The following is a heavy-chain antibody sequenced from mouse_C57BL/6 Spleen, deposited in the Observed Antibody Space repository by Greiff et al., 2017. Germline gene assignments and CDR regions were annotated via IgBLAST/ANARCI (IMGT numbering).Heavy chain of an antibody. Sequence: QVQLQQPGAELVMPGASVKLSCKASGYTFTSYWMHWVKQRPGQGLEWIGEIDPSDSYTNYNQKFKGKSTLTVDKSSSTAYMQLSSLTSEDSAVYYCARGEYYGSSYLDDWGQGTTLTVSS. CDR2: IDPSDSYT. D-gene: IGHD1-1*01. V-gene: IGHV1-69*01. CDR1: GYTFTSYW. CDR3: ARGEYYGSSYLDD. J-gene: IGHJ2*01.